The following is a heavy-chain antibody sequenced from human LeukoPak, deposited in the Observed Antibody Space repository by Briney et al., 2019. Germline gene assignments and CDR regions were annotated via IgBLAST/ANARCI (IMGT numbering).Heavy chain of an antibody. V-gene: IGHV4-4*09. Sequence: SETLSLTCTVSGGSISSYYWSWVRQPPGKGLEGIGYIYTSGSTNYNPSLKSRVTISVDTSKNQFSLKLSSVTAADTAVYYCARDQRYYDFWSGYFDYWGQGTLVTVSS. CDR2: IYTSGST. J-gene: IGHJ4*02. CDR1: GGSISSYY. CDR3: ARDQRYYDFWSGYFDY. D-gene: IGHD3-3*01.